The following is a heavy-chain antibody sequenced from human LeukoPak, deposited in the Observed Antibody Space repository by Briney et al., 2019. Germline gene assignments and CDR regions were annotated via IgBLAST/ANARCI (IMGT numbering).Heavy chain of an antibody. Sequence: GGSLRLSCAASGFTFSSYRMNWIRQAPGKGLEWVSSIITGTTYIYYADSVRGRFTISTDNARNSLYLQMNSLRAEDTAVYYCAEDRGTEWGRGTLVTVSS. CDR1: GFTFSSYR. D-gene: IGHD3-10*01. CDR3: AEDRGTE. V-gene: IGHV3-21*06. CDR2: IITGTTYI. J-gene: IGHJ4*02.